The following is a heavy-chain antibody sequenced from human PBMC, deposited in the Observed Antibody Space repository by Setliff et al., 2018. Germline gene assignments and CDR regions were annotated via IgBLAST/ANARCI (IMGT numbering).Heavy chain of an antibody. CDR1: GFTLGSSW. Sequence: GGSLRLSCAASGFTLGSSWITWVRQAPGKGLERVAIINPDGSEKYYLDSVKGRFTISRDNAKNQFSLRLSSVTAADTAVYYCAICRYQVPYNYWGQGSLVTVSS. D-gene: IGHD2-2*01. CDR2: INPDGSEK. V-gene: IGHV3-7*01. CDR3: AICRYQVPYNY. J-gene: IGHJ4*02.